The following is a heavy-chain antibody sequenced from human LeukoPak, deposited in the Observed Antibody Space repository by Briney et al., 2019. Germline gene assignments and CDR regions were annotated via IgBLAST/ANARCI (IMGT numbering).Heavy chain of an antibody. Sequence: GVSVKVSCKASGYTFTGYYMHWVRQAPGQGLEWMGWINPNSGGTNYAQKFQGRVTMTRDTSISTAYMELSRLRSDDTAVYYCARDIVAAAGTSMGWFDPWGQGTLVTVSS. CDR3: ARDIVAAAGTSMGWFDP. CDR1: GYTFTGYY. V-gene: IGHV1-2*02. J-gene: IGHJ5*02. CDR2: INPNSGGT. D-gene: IGHD6-13*01.